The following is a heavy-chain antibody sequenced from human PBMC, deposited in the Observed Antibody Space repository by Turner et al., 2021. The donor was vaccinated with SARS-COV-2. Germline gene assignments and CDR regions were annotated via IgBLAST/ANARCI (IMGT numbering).Heavy chain of an antibody. CDR1: GGSTSAKS. Sequence: QGQLQEWGPGWVRPSETLSLTFTVSGGSTSAKSWSWIRQSPGRGLEWIGYFYIFVSIYYNPTLSSRVTISVDTSKNQLSLILISITAADTAVYYGARHQGSTSCYDHGMNFLGPGTAVIVSS. CDR3: ARHQGSTSCYDHGMNF. J-gene: IGHJ6*02. D-gene: IGHD1-1*01. CDR2: FYIFVSI. V-gene: IGHV4-59*08.